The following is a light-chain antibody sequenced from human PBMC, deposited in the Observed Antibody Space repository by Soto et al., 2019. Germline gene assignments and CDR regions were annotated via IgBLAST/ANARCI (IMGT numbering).Light chain of an antibody. CDR3: QVWDISSAHVI. J-gene: IGLJ2*01. CDR2: YDS. Sequence: SSELTQPPSVSVAPGQTARVACGGSNIGSKSVHWYQQKPGHAPVLVMYYDSDRPSGIPERFSGSNSGNTATLTISRVEAGDEADYSCQVWDISSAHVIFGGGTKLTVL. CDR1: NIGSKS. V-gene: IGLV3-21*01.